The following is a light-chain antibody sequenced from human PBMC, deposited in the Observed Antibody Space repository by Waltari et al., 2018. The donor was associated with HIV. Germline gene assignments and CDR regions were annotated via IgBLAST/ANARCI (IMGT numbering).Light chain of an antibody. Sequence: DTQMCQSPSYLSSSGGDRITITCQASQDIGNYLNWYQHKPGKAPKLLIYDAVNLEAGVPSRFRGSGSGTHFTFTISSLQPEDIATYYCKQCYDVVYTFAQGTKLDIK. CDR3: KQCYDVVYT. J-gene: IGKJ2*01. CDR2: DAV. V-gene: IGKV1-33*01. CDR1: QDIGNY.